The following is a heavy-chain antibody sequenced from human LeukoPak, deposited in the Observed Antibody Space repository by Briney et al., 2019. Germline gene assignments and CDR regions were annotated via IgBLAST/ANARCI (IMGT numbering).Heavy chain of an antibody. Sequence: ASVKVSCKASGYTFTSYGITWVRQAPGQGLEWMGWISAYNGNTNYAQKLQGRVTMTTDTSTSTAYMELRSLRSDDTAVYYCARDRGYSGYEDFDYWGQGTLVTVSS. J-gene: IGHJ4*02. CDR1: GYTFTSYG. CDR3: ARDRGYSGYEDFDY. CDR2: ISAYNGNT. V-gene: IGHV1-18*01. D-gene: IGHD5-12*01.